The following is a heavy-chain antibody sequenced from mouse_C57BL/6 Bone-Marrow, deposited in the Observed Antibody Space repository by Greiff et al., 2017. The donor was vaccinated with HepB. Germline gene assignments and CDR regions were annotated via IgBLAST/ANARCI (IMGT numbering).Heavy chain of an antibody. J-gene: IGHJ3*01. CDR2: IYPRDGST. V-gene: IGHV1-85*01. CDR1: GYTFTSYD. CDR3: ARREDYDWFAY. D-gene: IGHD2-4*01. Sequence: QVQLQQSGPELVKPGASVKLSCKASGYTFTSYDINWVKQRPGQGLEWIGWIYPRDGSTKYNEKFKGKATLTVDTSSSTAYMELHSLTSEDSAVYFCARREDYDWFAYWGQGTLVTVSA.